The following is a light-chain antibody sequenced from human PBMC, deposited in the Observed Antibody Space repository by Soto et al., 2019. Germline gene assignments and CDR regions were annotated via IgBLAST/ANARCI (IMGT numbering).Light chain of an antibody. V-gene: IGKV3-15*01. CDR2: GAS. Sequence: EIVMTQSPVTLSVSPGERATLSCRASQTISSDLAWYQQKPGQAPRLLVYGASTRATGIPGRFSGSGSGLEFTLTISSLQSEDSAFYFCQQYNRWPGTFGQGTKVEIK. J-gene: IGKJ2*01. CDR1: QTISSD. CDR3: QQYNRWPGT.